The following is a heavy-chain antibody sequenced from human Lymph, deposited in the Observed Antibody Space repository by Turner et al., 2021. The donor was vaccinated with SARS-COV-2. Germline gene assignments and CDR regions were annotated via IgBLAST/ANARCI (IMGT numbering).Heavy chain of an antibody. D-gene: IGHD1-26*01. CDR3: AKDLAGTYYSSFDY. Sequence: EVQLVGSGGCLVQPGRSLRLSCPASGFTFDDYAMHWVRQAPGKGLEWVSGINWSGGSIAYADAVKGRFTISRDNPKNSLYLQMNSLRAEDTAFYYCAKDLAGTYYSSFDYWGQGTLVTVSS. CDR2: INWSGGSI. CDR1: GFTFDDYA. V-gene: IGHV3-9*01. J-gene: IGHJ4*02.